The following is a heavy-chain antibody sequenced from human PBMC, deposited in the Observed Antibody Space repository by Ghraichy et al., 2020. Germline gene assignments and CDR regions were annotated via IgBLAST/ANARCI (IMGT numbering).Heavy chain of an antibody. D-gene: IGHD6-13*01. CDR1: GFTFSSYG. J-gene: IGHJ5*02. CDR2: IRYDGSNK. CDR3: AKGHYSSSWYVTLDP. Sequence: LSLTCAASGFTFSSYGMHWVRQAPGKGLEWVAFIRYDGSNKYYADSVKGRFTISRDNSKNTLYLQMNSLRAEDTAVYYCAKGHYSSSWYVTLDPWGQGTLVTVSS. V-gene: IGHV3-30*02.